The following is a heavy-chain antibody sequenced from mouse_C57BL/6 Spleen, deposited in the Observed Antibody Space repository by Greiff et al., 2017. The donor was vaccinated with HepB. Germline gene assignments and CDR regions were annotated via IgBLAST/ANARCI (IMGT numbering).Heavy chain of an antibody. D-gene: IGHD1-1*01. Sequence: VQLQQSGPELVKPGASVKISCKASGYSFTSYYIHWVKQRPGQGLEWIGWIYPGSGNTKYNEKFKGKATLTADTSSSTAYMQLSSLTSEDSAVYYCASPHYDGIPYYAMDYWGQGTSVTVSS. V-gene: IGHV1-66*01. J-gene: IGHJ4*01. CDR1: GYSFTSYY. CDR3: ASPHYDGIPYYAMDY. CDR2: IYPGSGNT.